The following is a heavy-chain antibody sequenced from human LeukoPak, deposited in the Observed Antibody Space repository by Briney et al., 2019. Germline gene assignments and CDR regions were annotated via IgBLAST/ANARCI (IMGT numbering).Heavy chain of an antibody. J-gene: IGHJ4*02. CDR1: GFTFGSYS. CDR3: ARDQDYSFDY. D-gene: IGHD4-11*01. CDR2: ISSSSNSI. V-gene: IGHV3-48*02. Sequence: GGSLRLSCAASGFTFGSYSMNWVRQAPGKGLEWISYISSSSNSIYYADSVKGRFTISRDNAKNSLYLQMNSLRDEDTAVYYCARDQDYSFDYWGQGTLVTVSS.